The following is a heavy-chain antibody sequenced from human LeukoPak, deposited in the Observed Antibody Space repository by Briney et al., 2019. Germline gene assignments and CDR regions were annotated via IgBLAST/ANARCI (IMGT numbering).Heavy chain of an antibody. CDR1: GGSISSGGYY. V-gene: IGHV4-31*03. D-gene: IGHD5-12*01. CDR3: ARDRSGYDYPYFDY. J-gene: IGHJ4*02. CDR2: IYYSGST. Sequence: SQTLSLTCTVSGGSISSGGYYWNWIRQHPGKGLEWIGYIYYSGSTYYNPSLKSRVTILVDTSKNQFSLKLNSVTAADTAVYYCARDRSGYDYPYFDYWGQGTLVTVSS.